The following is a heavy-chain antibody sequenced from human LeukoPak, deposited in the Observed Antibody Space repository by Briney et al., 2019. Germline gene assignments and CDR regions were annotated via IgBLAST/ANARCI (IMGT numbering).Heavy chain of an antibody. J-gene: IGHJ4*01. CDR2: INPRGGST. CDR1: GYTFTSCY. Sequence: GASVKVSCKASGYTFTSCYMHWVRQAPGQGREVRGIINPRGGSTSYAQKFQGRVTMTRDMYTSTVYMELSSLRSEDTAVYYCARFRYEPDYWGHGTLVTVSS. D-gene: IGHD1-14*01. CDR3: ARFRYEPDY. V-gene: IGHV1-46*01.